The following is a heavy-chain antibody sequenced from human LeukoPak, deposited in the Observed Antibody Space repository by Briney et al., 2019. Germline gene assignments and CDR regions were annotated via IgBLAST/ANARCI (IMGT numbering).Heavy chain of an antibody. CDR3: AKEPYYYDSSGYHY. D-gene: IGHD3-22*01. V-gene: IGHV3-30*02. CDR1: GFTFSSYG. CDR2: IRYDGSNK. Sequence: GGSLRLSCAASGFTFSSYGMHWVRQAPGKGLEWVAFIRYDGSNKYYADSVKGRFTISRDNSKNTLYLQMNSLRAEDTAVYYCAKEPYYYDSSGYHYWGQGTLVTVSS. J-gene: IGHJ4*02.